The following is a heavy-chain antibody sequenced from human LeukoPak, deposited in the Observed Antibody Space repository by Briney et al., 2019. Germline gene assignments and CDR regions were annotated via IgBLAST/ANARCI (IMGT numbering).Heavy chain of an antibody. D-gene: IGHD2-15*01. V-gene: IGHV3-30-3*01. CDR3: AKDIGYS. J-gene: IGHJ4*02. CDR1: GFTFSSYA. CDR2: ISYDGSNK. Sequence: QLGRSLRLSCAASGFTFSSYAMHWVRQAPGKGLEWVAVISYDGSNKYYADSVKGRFTISRDNSKNTLYLQMNSLRAEDTAVYYCAKDIGYSWGQGTLVTVSS.